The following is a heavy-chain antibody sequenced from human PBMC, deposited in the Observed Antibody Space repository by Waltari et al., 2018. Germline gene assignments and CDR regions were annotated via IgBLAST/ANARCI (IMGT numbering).Heavy chain of an antibody. J-gene: IGHJ4*02. V-gene: IGHV1-18*01. CDR2: ISAYNGNT. D-gene: IGHD1-26*01. CDR3: ATEPLQEYSGSYYADY. Sequence: QVQLVQSGAEVKKPGASVKVSCKASGYPFTSYGISWVRQAPGQGLEWMGWISAYNGNTNYAQKLQGRVTMTTDTSTSTAYMELRSLRSDDTAVYYCATEPLQEYSGSYYADYWGQGTLVTVSS. CDR1: GYPFTSYG.